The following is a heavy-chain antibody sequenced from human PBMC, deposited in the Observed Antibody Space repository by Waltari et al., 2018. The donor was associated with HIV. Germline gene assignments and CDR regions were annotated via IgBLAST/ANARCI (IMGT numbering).Heavy chain of an antibody. D-gene: IGHD5-12*01. CDR1: GGSISSGSYY. CDR2: IYTSGST. Sequence: QVQLQESGPGLVKPSQTLSLTCTVSGGSISSGSYYWSWIRQPAGKGLEWIGRIYTSGSTNYNPSLKSRVTISVDTSKNQFSLKLSSVTAADTAVYYCARGDWGGYSGYDDAFDIWGQGTMVTVSS. CDR3: ARGDWGGYSGYDDAFDI. J-gene: IGHJ3*02. V-gene: IGHV4-61*02.